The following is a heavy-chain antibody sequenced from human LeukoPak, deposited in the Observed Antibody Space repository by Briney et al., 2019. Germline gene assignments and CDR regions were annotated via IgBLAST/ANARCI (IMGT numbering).Heavy chain of an antibody. CDR3: AKCGNSGCHLIDY. CDR1: GFTFRNYA. J-gene: IGHJ4*02. Sequence: PGGTLRLSCAASGFTFRNYAKNWVRHAPAKGLELVSAISVRSGGTYYADPAKGRFTISRDNSKSTLYLQMDSLRAEDTAVYYCAKCGNSGCHLIDYWGQGTLVTVSS. CDR2: ISVRSGGT. V-gene: IGHV3-23*01. D-gene: IGHD5-12*01.